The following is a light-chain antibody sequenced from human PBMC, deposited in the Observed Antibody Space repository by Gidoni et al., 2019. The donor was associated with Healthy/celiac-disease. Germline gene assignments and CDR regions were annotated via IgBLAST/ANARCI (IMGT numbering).Light chain of an antibody. J-gene: IGKJ2*01. V-gene: IGKV4-1*01. CDR3: QQYYSTPYT. CDR2: WAS. CDR1: QRVLYSSNNKNY. Sequence: DIVMTQPPDSLAVSLGERATINCKSSQRVLYSSNNKNYLTWYQQKLGQPPKLLIYWASTRESGVPDRFSGSGSGTDFTLTISSLQAEDVAVYYCQQYYSTPYTFGQGTTLEIK.